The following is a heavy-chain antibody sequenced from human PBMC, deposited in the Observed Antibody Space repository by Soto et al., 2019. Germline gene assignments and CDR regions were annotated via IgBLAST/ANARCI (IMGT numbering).Heavy chain of an antibody. CDR3: ARLGIYYYDNNVRRPRPDVFDI. V-gene: IGHV1-3*01. D-gene: IGHD3-22*01. CDR2: INAGNGNT. J-gene: IGHJ3*02. CDR1: GYTFTSYA. Sequence: VASVKVSCKASGYTFTSYAMHWVRQAPGQRLEWMGWINAGNGNTKYSQKFQGRVTITRDTSASTAYMELRSLRSEDTAVYYCARLGIYYYDNNVRRPRPDVFDIWGQGTMVTVSS.